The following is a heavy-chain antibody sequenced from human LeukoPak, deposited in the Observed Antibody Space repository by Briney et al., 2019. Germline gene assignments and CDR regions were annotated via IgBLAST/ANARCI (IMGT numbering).Heavy chain of an antibody. CDR1: GYTFTSYG. D-gene: IGHD5-12*01. CDR2: INPNIGGT. CDR3: ARISGYDS. Sequence: GASVKVSCKASGYTFTSYGISWVRQAPGQGLEWMGRINPNIGGTNYAQKFQGRITMTRDTSISTAYMELSRLRSDDTAVYYCARISGYDSWGQGTLVTVSS. J-gene: IGHJ5*02. V-gene: IGHV1-2*06.